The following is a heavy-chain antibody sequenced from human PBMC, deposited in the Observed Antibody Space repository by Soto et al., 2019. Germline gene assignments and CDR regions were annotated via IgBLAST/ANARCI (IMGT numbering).Heavy chain of an antibody. CDR1: GGSVSSGSYY. Sequence: QVQLQESGPGLVKPSETLSLTCTVSGGSVSSGSYYWSWIRQPPGKGLEWIGFIYYSGNTNYNPTLKSRVTISVDTSKNQFSLRLSSVTAADTAVYYCARGNYLTPYVFDYWGQGTLVTVSS. V-gene: IGHV4-61*01. D-gene: IGHD3-16*01. CDR3: ARGNYLTPYVFDY. J-gene: IGHJ4*02. CDR2: IYYSGNT.